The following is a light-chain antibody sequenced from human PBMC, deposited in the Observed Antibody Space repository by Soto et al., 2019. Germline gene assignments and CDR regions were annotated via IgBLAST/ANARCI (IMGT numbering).Light chain of an antibody. V-gene: IGKV3-20*01. J-gene: IGKJ2*01. CDR1: RSVISNF. CDR2: DSS. CDR3: QQTFHSPRT. Sequence: EIVLTQSPDTLSLSPGETASLSCWASRSVISNFLAWYQQRRGQPPRLLIYDSSKRATGIPARFTGSGSGTAFTLTISRMEPGDSAVYYCQQTFHSPRTFGQGTSLEIK.